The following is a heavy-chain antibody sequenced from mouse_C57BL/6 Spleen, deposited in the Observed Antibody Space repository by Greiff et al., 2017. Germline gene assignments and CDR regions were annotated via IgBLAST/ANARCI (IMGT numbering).Heavy chain of an antibody. V-gene: IGHV5-4*03. CDR2: ISDGGSYT. Sequence: EVKVVESGGGLVKPGGSLKLSCAASGFTFSSYAMSWVRQTPEKRLEWVATISDGGSYTYYPDNVKGRFTISRDNAKNNLYLQMSHLKSEDTAMYYCARGVTGTGYFDYWGQGTTLTVSS. CDR3: ARGVTGTGYFDY. J-gene: IGHJ2*01. CDR1: GFTFSSYA. D-gene: IGHD4-1*01.